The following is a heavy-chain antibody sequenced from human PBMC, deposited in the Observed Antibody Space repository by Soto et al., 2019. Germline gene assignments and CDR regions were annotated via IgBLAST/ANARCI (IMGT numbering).Heavy chain of an antibody. J-gene: IGHJ4*02. V-gene: IGHV3-15*01. CDR3: TQSMRSSSSAFDN. CDR1: GLSFSNAW. CDR2: IKSKTDGGTI. Sequence: EVQLVESGGGLVKPGGSHRLSCAASGLSFSNAWMSWVRQAPGKGLEWVGRIKSKTDGGTIDYAAPVEGRFTISRDDSESTLYLQMNSLQTEDTSVYYCTQSMRSSSSAFDNWGQGTLVTVSS. D-gene: IGHD6-6*01.